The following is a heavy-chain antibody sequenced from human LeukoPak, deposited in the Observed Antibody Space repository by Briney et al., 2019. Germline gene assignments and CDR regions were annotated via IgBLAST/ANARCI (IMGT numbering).Heavy chain of an antibody. CDR2: MNPNSGNT. Sequence: ASVKVSCKASGYTFTSYDINWVRQATGQGLEWMGWMNPNSGNTGYAQEFQGRVTMTRNTSISTAYMELSSLRSEDTAVYYCASSRGYCSSTSCPFDYWGQGTLVTVSS. V-gene: IGHV1-8*01. J-gene: IGHJ4*02. CDR3: ASSRGYCSSTSCPFDY. D-gene: IGHD2-2*01. CDR1: GYTFTSYD.